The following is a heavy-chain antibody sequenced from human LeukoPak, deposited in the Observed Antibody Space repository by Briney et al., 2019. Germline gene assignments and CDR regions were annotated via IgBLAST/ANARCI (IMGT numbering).Heavy chain of an antibody. CDR2: VFYSGST. V-gene: IGHV4-59*08. CDR1: GGSISSYY. CDR3: ARHQVVAPFNWFDP. Sequence: SETLSLTCTVSGGSISSYYWSWIRQPPGKGLEWIGYVFYSGSTNYNPSLKSRVTISVDTSKNQFSLKLSSVTAADTAVYYCARHQVVAPFNWFDPWGQGALVTVSS. J-gene: IGHJ5*02. D-gene: IGHD3-22*01.